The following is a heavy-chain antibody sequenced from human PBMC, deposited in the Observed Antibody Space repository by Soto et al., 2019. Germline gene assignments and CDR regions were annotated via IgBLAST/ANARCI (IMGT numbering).Heavy chain of an antibody. J-gene: IGHJ4*02. CDR3: ARGLGTDYGEQEDRAPFDY. V-gene: IGHV4-34*01. D-gene: IGHD4-17*01. CDR2: INHSGST. CDR1: GGSFSGYY. Sequence: PSETLSLTCAVYGGSFSGYYWSWIRQPPGKGLEWIGEINHSGSTNYNPSLKSRVTISVDTSKNQFSLKLSSVTAADTAVYYCARGLGTDYGEQEDRAPFDYWGQGTLVTVSS.